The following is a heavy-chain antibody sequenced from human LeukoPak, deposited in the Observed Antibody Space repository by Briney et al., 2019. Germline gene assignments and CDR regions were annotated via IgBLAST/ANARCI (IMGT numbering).Heavy chain of an antibody. V-gene: IGHV4-59*01. CDR1: GGSISSYY. CDR3: ARAAPSVLRYFDWLSSGPKPSKYYFDY. D-gene: IGHD3-9*01. Sequence: PSETLSLTCTVSGGSISSYYWSWIRQPPGKGLEWIGYIYYSGSTNYNPSLKSRVTISVDTSKNQFSLKLSSVTAADTAVYYCARAAPSVLRYFDWLSSGPKPSKYYFDYWGQGTLVTVSS. J-gene: IGHJ4*02. CDR2: IYYSGST.